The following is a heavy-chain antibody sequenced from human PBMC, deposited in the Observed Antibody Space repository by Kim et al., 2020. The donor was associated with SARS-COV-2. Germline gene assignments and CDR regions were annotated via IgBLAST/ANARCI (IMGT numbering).Heavy chain of an antibody. V-gene: IGHV4-31*03. CDR2: IYYSGST. Sequence: SETLSLTCTVSGGSISSGGYYWSWIRQHPGKGLEWIGYIYYSGSTYYNPSLKSRVTISVDTSKNQFSLKLSSVTAADTAVYYCARDRPPTLRYFDWTQYWYFDLRGRGTLVTVSS. J-gene: IGHJ2*01. CDR3: ARDRPPTLRYFDWTQYWYFDL. CDR1: GGSISSGGYY. D-gene: IGHD3-9*01.